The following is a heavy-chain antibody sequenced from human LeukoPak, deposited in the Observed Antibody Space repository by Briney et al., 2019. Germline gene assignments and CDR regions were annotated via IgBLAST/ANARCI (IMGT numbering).Heavy chain of an antibody. V-gene: IGHV4-31*03. CDR1: GGSISSGGYY. Sequence: SQTLSLTCTVSGGSISSGGYYWSWIRQHPGKGLEWNGYIYYSGSTYYNPSLKSRVTISVDTSKNQFSLKLSSVTAADTAVYYCAREYTAMVFDYWGQGTLVTVSS. CDR3: AREYTAMVFDY. CDR2: IYYSGST. D-gene: IGHD5-18*01. J-gene: IGHJ4*02.